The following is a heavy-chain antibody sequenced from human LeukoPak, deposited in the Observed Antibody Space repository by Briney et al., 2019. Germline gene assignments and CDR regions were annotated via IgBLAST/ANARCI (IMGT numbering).Heavy chain of an antibody. V-gene: IGHV3-15*04. D-gene: IGHD1-7*01. Sequence: GGSLRLSCAASGFTFNYAWMSWVRQVPGKGLEWVGQTVSEIDGGTTDYATPVKGRFTISRDDSKSTLYLQMNSLKIEDTAVYYCTTDEDWNYAREDVWGQGATVIVSS. J-gene: IGHJ6*02. CDR2: TVSEIDGGTT. CDR1: GFTFNYAW. CDR3: TTDEDWNYAREDV.